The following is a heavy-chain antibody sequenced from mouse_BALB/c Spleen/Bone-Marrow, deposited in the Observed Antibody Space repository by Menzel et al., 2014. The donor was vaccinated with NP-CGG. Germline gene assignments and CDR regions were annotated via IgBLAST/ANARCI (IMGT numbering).Heavy chain of an antibody. D-gene: IGHD2-14*01. Sequence: LKESGAELAKPGASVKMSCKASGYTFTNYWMHWVKQRPGQGLEWIGYINPSTGYTEYNQKFKDKATLTADKSSSTAYMQLSSLTSEDSAVYYCARFYRYDGFAYWGQGTLVTVSA. J-gene: IGHJ3*01. CDR2: INPSTGYT. CDR1: GYTFTNYW. V-gene: IGHV1-7*01. CDR3: ARFYRYDGFAY.